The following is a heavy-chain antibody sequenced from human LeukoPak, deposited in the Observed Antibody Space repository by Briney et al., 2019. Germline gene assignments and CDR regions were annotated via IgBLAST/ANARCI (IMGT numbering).Heavy chain of an antibody. CDR2: IFYSGST. J-gene: IGHJ3*02. CDR1: GXXXXSNYY. Sequence: GXXXXSNYYWGWIRQPXGKXLEWIGNIFYSGSTYYSPSLKSRVTISLDTSXNQFSLKLNSVTAADTAFYXXXXXXGXXXXDIWGQXTXVTVSS. V-gene: IGHV4-39*07. CDR3: XXXXGXXXXDI.